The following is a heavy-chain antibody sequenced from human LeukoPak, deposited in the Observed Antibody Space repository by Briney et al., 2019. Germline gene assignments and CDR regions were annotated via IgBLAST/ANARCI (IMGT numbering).Heavy chain of an antibody. CDR1: GFTFSSYS. CDR3: ARSSPDTAMPNWFDP. V-gene: IGHV3-21*01. J-gene: IGHJ5*02. CDR2: ISSSSSYI. Sequence: GGSLRLFCAASGFTFSSYSMNWVRQAPGKGLEWVSSISSSSSYIYYADSVKGRFTISRDNAKNSLYLQVNSLRAEDTAVYYCARSSPDTAMPNWFDPWGQGTLVTVSS. D-gene: IGHD5-18*01.